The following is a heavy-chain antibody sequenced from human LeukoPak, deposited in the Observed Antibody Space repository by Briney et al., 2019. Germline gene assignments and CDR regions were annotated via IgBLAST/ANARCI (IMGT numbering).Heavy chain of an antibody. V-gene: IGHV3-23*01. Sequence: GGSLRLSCAASGFTFSSYAMSWVRQAPGKGLEWVSAISGSGGSTYYADPVKGRFTISRDNSKNTLYLQMNSLRAEDTAVYYCAKVVMVRGVITHPYYYYGMDVWGQGTTVTVSS. J-gene: IGHJ6*02. D-gene: IGHD3-10*01. CDR3: AKVVMVRGVITHPYYYYGMDV. CDR2: ISGSGGST. CDR1: GFTFSSYA.